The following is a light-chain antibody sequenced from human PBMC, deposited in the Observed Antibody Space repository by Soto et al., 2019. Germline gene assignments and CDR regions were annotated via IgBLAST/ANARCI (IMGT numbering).Light chain of an antibody. V-gene: IGLV3-1*01. Sequence: SYELTQPPSVSVSPGQTASITCSGDKLGDKYACWYQQKPGQSPVLLIYQDNKRPAGIPERLSGSNSWNTATLTISGTQAMDEADYYCQAWDSSTYVFGTGTKLTVL. CDR1: KLGDKY. CDR3: QAWDSSTYV. CDR2: QDN. J-gene: IGLJ1*01.